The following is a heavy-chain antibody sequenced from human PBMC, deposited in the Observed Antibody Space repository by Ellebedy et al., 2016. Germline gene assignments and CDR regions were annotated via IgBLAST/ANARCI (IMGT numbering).Heavy chain of an antibody. CDR2: INHSGSF. V-gene: IGHV4-34*01. CDR3: ARGLFDHRMAFDI. D-gene: IGHD2-21*01. J-gene: IGHJ3*02. CDR1: GASFRGYY. Sequence: SETLSLTCAVYGASFRGYYWSWIRQPPGEGLKWIGEINHSGSFNYNPSLKSRVTISVDTSKNQFSVNLSSVTAADTAVYYCARGLFDHRMAFDIWGQGTMVTVSS.